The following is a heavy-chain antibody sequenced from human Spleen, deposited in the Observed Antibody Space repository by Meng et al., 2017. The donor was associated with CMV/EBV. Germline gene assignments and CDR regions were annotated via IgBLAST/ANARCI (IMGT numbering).Heavy chain of an antibody. V-gene: IGHV4-4*02. J-gene: IGHJ4*02. CDR3: ARVRGSRRAGGGGSLIDAIVDKVATKGYHFDY. Sequence: SETLSLTCAVSGGSISTTHWWSWIRQPPGKGLEWLGEIYHSGSTNYNPTLKSRAIISLDTSKNPLSLKLRSVTAADTAVYFCARVRGSRRAGGGGSLIDAIVDKVATKGYHFDYWGQGTLVTVSS. CDR1: GGSISTTHW. D-gene: IGHD5-12*01. CDR2: IYHSGST.